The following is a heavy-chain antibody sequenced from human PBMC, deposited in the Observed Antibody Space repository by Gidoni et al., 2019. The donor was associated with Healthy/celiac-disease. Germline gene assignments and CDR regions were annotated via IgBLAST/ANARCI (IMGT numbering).Heavy chain of an antibody. CDR3: ARHGTLGVVAATRVY. V-gene: IGHV3-11*06. CDR1: GFTFSDYY. Sequence: QVQLVESGGGLVKPGGSLRLSCAASGFTFSDYYMSWIRQAPGKGLEWVSYISSSSSYTNYADSVKGRFTISRDNAKNSLYLQMNSLRAEDTAVYYCARHGTLGVVAATRVYWGQGTLVTVSS. CDR2: ISSSSSYT. D-gene: IGHD2-15*01. J-gene: IGHJ4*02.